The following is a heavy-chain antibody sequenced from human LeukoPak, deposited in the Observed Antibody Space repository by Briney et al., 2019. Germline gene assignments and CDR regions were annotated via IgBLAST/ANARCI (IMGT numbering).Heavy chain of an antibody. J-gene: IGHJ4*02. V-gene: IGHV1-2*06. CDR1: GYTFTGYD. D-gene: IGHD2-15*01. CDR2: INPNSGGA. CDR3: ARDKGSSSASYYFDS. Sequence: ASVKVSCKASGYTFTGYDIHWVRQAPGQGLEYMGRINPNSGGANYAQKFQGRVTMTRDTSISTAYMELSRLRSDDTAVYYCARDKGSSSASYYFDSWGQGTLVTVSS.